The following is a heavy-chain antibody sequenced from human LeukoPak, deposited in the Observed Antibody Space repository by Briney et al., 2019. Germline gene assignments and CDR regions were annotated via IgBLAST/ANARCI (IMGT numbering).Heavy chain of an antibody. Sequence: GGSLRLSCAASGFTFSSDSMNWVRQAPGKGLEWVSSISSSSSYIYYADSVKGRFTISRDNAKNSLYLQMNSLRAEDTAVYYCAKFVGEPTDYWGQGTLVTVSS. V-gene: IGHV3-21*01. D-gene: IGHD3-16*01. CDR2: ISSSSSYI. J-gene: IGHJ4*02. CDR1: GFTFSSDS. CDR3: AKFVGEPTDY.